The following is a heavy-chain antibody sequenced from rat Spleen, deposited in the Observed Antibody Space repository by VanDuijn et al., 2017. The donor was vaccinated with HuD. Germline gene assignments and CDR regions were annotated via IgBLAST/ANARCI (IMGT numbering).Heavy chain of an antibody. CDR1: GFTFSNSG. Sequence: EVQLVESGGGLVQPGRSLKLSCAASGFTFSNSGMAWVCQAPTKGLEWVASISTGGGNTYYRDSVRGRFTISRDNAKSTLSLQMDSLRSEDTATYYCARRHYGYTDYFDYWGQGVMVTVSS. CDR2: ISTGGGNT. D-gene: IGHD1-9*01. CDR3: ARRHYGYTDYFDY. V-gene: IGHV5S13*01. J-gene: IGHJ2*01.